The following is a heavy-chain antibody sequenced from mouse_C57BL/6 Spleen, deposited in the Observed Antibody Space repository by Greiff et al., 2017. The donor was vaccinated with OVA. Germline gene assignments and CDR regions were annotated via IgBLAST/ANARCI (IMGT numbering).Heavy chain of an antibody. CDR1: GYSFTGYY. J-gene: IGHJ4*01. CDR2: INPSTGGT. D-gene: IGHD2-5*01. CDR3: ARRYSNFYAMDY. V-gene: IGHV1-42*01. Sequence: EVQLQESGPELVKPGASVKISCKASGYSFTGYYMNWVKQSPEKSLEWIGEINPSTGGTTYNQKFKAKATLTVDKSSSTAYMQLKSLTSEDSAVYYCARRYSNFYAMDYWGQGTSVTVSS.